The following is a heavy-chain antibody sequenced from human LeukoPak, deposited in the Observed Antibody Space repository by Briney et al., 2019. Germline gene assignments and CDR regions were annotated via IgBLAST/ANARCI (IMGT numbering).Heavy chain of an antibody. D-gene: IGHD3-10*01. Sequence: SSETLSLTCTVSGGSISSSSYYWGWIRQPPGKGLEWIGSIYYSGSTYYNPSLKSRVSISVDTSKNQFSLKLRFLTAADTAVYYCARVRWFGEVISPSHFDYWGQGTLVTVSS. CDR3: ARVRWFGEVISPSHFDY. J-gene: IGHJ4*02. CDR1: GGSISSSSYY. CDR2: IYYSGST. V-gene: IGHV4-39*07.